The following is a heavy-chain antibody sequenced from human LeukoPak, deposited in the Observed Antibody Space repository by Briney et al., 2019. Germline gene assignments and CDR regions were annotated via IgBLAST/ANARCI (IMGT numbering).Heavy chain of an antibody. Sequence: SETLSLTCTVSGGSISRYYWTWIRQPPGKGLEWIGDIFYGGSTNTNYSPSLKGRVTISVDTSKNQFSLRLSSVTAADTAVYYCTRKGYYYDSSGYYAFDYWGQGTLVTVSS. CDR3: TRKGYYYDSSGYYAFDY. CDR1: GGSISRYY. J-gene: IGHJ4*02. D-gene: IGHD3-22*01. V-gene: IGHV4-59*01. CDR2: IFYGGSTNT.